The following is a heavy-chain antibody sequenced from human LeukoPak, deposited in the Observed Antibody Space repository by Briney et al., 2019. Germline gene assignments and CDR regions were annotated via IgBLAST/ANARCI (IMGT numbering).Heavy chain of an antibody. J-gene: IGHJ4*02. CDR1: GFTFSSYS. CDR3: ARSFPNPKYSGSYYGYFDY. CDR2: ISSSSSTI. Sequence: PGGSLRLSCAASGFTFSSYSMNWVRQAPGKGLEWVSYISSSSSTIYYADSVKGRFTISRDNAKNSLYLQMNSLRAEDTAVYYCARSFPNPKYSGSYYGYFDYWGQGTLVTVSS. D-gene: IGHD1-26*01. V-gene: IGHV3-48*04.